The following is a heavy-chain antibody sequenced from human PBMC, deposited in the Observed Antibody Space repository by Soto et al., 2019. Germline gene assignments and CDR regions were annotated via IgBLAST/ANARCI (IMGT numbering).Heavy chain of an antibody. CDR2: ISTRSSYM. J-gene: IGHJ5*02. CDR3: ARDFNDLWSGNYPNRLDP. CDR1: GFIFSSYS. V-gene: IGHV3-21*01. D-gene: IGHD3-3*01. Sequence: GGSLRLSCVASGFIFSSYSMNWVRQAPGEGLEWVSYISTRSSYMYYADSVKGRFTISRDDAKNSVFLQMSSLRADDTAVYYCARDFNDLWSGNYPNRLDPWGQGTLVTVSS.